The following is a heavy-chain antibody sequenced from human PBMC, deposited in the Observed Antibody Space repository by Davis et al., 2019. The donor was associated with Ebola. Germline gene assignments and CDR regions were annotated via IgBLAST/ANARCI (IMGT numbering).Heavy chain of an antibody. CDR1: GYSFTSYW. CDR2: IDPSDSYT. CDR3: ARHLVYCSGGSCHYYYYGMDV. D-gene: IGHD2-15*01. J-gene: IGHJ6*02. Sequence: KVSCKGSGYSFTSYWISWVRQMPGKGLEWMGRIDPSDSYTNYSPSFQGHVTISADKSISTAYLQWSSLKASDTAMYYCARHLVYCSGGSCHYYYYGMDVWGQGTTVTVSS. V-gene: IGHV5-10-1*01.